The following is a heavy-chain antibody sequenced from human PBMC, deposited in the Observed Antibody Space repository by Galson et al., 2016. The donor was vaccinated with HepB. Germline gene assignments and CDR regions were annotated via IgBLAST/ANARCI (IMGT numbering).Heavy chain of an antibody. Sequence: SLRLSCAASGFTFNTFAMSWVRQAPGKGLEWVSALSSSGDSTYYADSVKGRFTISRDNSKYTLYLQMNSLRAEDTAVYYCAKTLSSYAYDGSDYWGQGTLVTVSS. J-gene: IGHJ4*02. CDR2: LSSSGDST. V-gene: IGHV3-23*01. CDR1: GFTFNTFA. D-gene: IGHD5-18*01. CDR3: AKTLSSYAYDGSDY.